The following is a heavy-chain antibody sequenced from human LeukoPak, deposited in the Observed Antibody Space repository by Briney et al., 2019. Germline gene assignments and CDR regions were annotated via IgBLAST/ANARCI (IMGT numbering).Heavy chain of an antibody. V-gene: IGHV4-30-2*01. D-gene: IGHD4-17*01. Sequence: PSQTLSLTCAVSGGSISSGIYSWNWIRQPPGKGLEWIGYIYHSGSTYYNPSLKSRVTILVDRSKNQFSLKLSSVTAADTAVYYCARDTGDYPYYFDFWGQGTLVTVSS. CDR3: ARDTGDYPYYFDF. CDR2: IYHSGST. CDR1: GGSISSGIYS. J-gene: IGHJ4*02.